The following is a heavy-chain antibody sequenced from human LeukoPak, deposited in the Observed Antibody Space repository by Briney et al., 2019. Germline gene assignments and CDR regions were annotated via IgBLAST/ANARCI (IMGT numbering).Heavy chain of an antibody. CDR1: GFTFSSYS. Sequence: GGSLRLSCAASGFTFSSYSMNWVRQAPGKGLELVSSISSSSTYIYYADSVKGRFTISRDNAKNSVYLQMNSLRAEDTAVYYCARSSRLTSQRHGFEYWGQGTLVTVSS. J-gene: IGHJ4*02. CDR2: ISSSSTYI. CDR3: ARSSRLTSQRHGFEY. D-gene: IGHD3-3*01. V-gene: IGHV3-21*01.